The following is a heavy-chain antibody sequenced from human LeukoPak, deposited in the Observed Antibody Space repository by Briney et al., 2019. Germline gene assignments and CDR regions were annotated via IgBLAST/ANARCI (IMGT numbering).Heavy chain of an antibody. Sequence: ASVKVSCKASGYTFTGYYMHWVRQAPGQGLEWMGWINPNSGGTNYAQKFQGRVTMTRDTSISTAYMELSRLRSDDTAVYYCARSAMVRGVINFAIDYWGQGTLVTVSS. J-gene: IGHJ4*02. CDR3: ARSAMVRGVINFAIDY. CDR1: GYTFTGYY. D-gene: IGHD3-10*01. V-gene: IGHV1-2*02. CDR2: INPNSGGT.